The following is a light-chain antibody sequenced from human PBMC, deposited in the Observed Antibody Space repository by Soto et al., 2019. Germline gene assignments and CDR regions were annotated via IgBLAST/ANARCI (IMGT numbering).Light chain of an antibody. Sequence: QSALTQPRAVSGSPGQSVTISCIGTSSDVGGYNYVSWYQQHPGKAPKLMIYDVTKRPSGVPDRFSGSKSGNTASLTISGLQAEDEADYYCCSYASSNTFTYVFGTGTKVTVL. CDR2: DVT. V-gene: IGLV2-11*01. J-gene: IGLJ1*01. CDR1: SSDVGGYNY. CDR3: CSYASSNTFTYV.